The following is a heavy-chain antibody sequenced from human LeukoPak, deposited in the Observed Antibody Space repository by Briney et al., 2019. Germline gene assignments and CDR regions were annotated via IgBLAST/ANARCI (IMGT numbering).Heavy chain of an antibody. CDR2: MNPNSGNT. J-gene: IGHJ4*02. CDR1: GYTFTSYD. Sequence: ASVKVSCKTSGYTFTSYDINWVRQATGQGLEWMGWMNPNSGNTGYAQKFQGRVTITRNTSITTAYMELSSLRSEDTAVYYRAXXXKWSGSXYYFDXWGQGTXVTVXS. V-gene: IGHV1-8*01. D-gene: IGHD1-26*01. CDR3: AXXXKWSGSXYYFDX.